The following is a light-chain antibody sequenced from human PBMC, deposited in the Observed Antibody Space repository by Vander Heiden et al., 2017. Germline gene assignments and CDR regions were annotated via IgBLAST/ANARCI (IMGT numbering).Light chain of an antibody. CDR3: GTWDSSLSAGV. CDR2: DNN. CDR1: SSNIGNNY. V-gene: IGLV1-51*01. Sequence: QSVLTQPPSVSAAPGQKVTISCSGSSSNIGNNYVYGYQQLPGTAPKLLIYDNNKRPSGIPDRFSGSKSGTAATLGITGLQTGDEADYYCGTWDSSLSAGVFGGGTKLTVL. J-gene: IGLJ3*02.